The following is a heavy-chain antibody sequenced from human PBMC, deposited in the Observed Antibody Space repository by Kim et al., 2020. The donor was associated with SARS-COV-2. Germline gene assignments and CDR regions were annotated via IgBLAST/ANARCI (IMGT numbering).Heavy chain of an antibody. V-gene: IGHV3-48*02. J-gene: IGHJ6*02. CDR1: GFTFSSYS. CDR3: ARESNYGDYEWPRGSYYGMDV. Sequence: GGSLRLSCAASGFTFSSYSMNWVRQAPGKGLEWVSYISSSSSTIYYADSVKGRFTISRDNAKNSLYLQMNSLRDEDTAVYYCARESNYGDYEWPRGSYYGMDVWGQGTTVTVSS. CDR2: ISSSSSTI. D-gene: IGHD4-17*01.